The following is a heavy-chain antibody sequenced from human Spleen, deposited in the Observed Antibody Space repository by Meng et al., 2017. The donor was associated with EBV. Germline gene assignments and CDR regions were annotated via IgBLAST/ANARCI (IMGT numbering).Heavy chain of an antibody. CDR2: INHGGST. V-gene: IGHV4-34*01. CDR3: ARDGGYASGTYYPIDP. D-gene: IGHD3-10*01. Sequence: QVQPQQWGGGLLKPSETLSLTCGVSGGSFSDYYWTWIRQPPGKGLEWIGEINHGGSTSYNPSLKSRVTISVDTSKNQFSLNLRSVTAADTAVYYCARDGGYASGTYYPIDPWGQGTLVTVSS. J-gene: IGHJ5*02. CDR1: GGSFSDYY.